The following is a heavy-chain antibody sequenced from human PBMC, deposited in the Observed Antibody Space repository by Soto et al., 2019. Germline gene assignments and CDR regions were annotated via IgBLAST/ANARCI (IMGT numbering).Heavy chain of an antibody. J-gene: IGHJ4*02. CDR3: AVDSLANLDF. V-gene: IGHV3-30-3*01. CDR1: RFTFSSNA. Sequence: QVQLVESGGGVVQPGRSLRLSCAASRFTFSSNAMHWVRQAPGKGLEWVAVISYDGSDYYYADSLKRRFTISRDNSQNTLYLQVNRLGPEEMAVYYCAVDSLANLDFLGQGTLVTVAS. CDR2: ISYDGSDY. D-gene: IGHD3-3*01.